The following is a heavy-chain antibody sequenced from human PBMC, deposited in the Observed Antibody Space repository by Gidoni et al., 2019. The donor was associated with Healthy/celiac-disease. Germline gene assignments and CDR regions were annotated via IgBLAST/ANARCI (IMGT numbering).Heavy chain of an antibody. V-gene: IGHV4-31*03. D-gene: IGHD2-2*01. J-gene: IGHJ3*02. CDR1: GGAISSGGSY. CDR2: IYYSGST. CDR3: ARAPWAMPPLI. Sequence: QVQLQESGPGLVKPSQTRSLTCTVPGGAISSGGSYWSWLRPHPGKGLEWIGYIYYSGSTYYNPSLKSRVTISVDTSKNQFSLKLSSVTAADTAVYYCARAPWAMPPLIWGQGTMVTVSS.